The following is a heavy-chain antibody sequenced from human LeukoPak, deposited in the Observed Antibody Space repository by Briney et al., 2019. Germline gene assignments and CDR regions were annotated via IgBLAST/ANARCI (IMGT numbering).Heavy chain of an antibody. CDR2: FDPEDGET. Sequence: ASPKVSCKVSGYTLTELSMHWVRQAPGKGLEWMGGFDPEDGETIYAQKFQGRVTMTEDTSTDTAYMELSSLRSEDTAVYYCATLDGGYYDSSGYLYYFDYWGQGTLVTVSS. CDR3: ATLDGGYYDSSGYLYYFDY. D-gene: IGHD3-22*01. J-gene: IGHJ4*02. CDR1: GYTLTELS. V-gene: IGHV1-24*01.